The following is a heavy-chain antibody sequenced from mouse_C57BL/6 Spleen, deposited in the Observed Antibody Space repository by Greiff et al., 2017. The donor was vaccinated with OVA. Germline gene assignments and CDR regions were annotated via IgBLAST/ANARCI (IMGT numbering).Heavy chain of an antibody. CDR2: IHPNSGST. CDR1: GYTFTSYW. J-gene: IGHJ2*01. Sequence: QVQLQQPGAELVKPGASVKLSCKASGYTFTSYWMHWVKQRPGQGLEWIGMIHPNSGSTNYNEKFKSKATLTVDKSSSTAYMQLSSLTSEDSAVYYCARKGPMVTTGGYFDYWGQGTTLTVSS. D-gene: IGHD2-2*01. V-gene: IGHV1-64*01. CDR3: ARKGPMVTTGGYFDY.